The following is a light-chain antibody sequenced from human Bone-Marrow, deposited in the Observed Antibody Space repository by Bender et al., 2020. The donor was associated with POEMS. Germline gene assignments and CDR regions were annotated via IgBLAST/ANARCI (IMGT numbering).Light chain of an antibody. CDR1: NSDVGAYNF. V-gene: IGLV2-11*01. Sequence: QSALTQPRSVSGAPGQSVTISCTGTNSDVGAYNFVSWYQHHPGKVPKVLVYDVSNRPSGVANRFSGSKSGNTASLTISGLQAEDEADYYCSSYTSTNSRVFGGGTKLTVL. CDR3: SSYTSTNSRV. J-gene: IGLJ2*01. CDR2: DVS.